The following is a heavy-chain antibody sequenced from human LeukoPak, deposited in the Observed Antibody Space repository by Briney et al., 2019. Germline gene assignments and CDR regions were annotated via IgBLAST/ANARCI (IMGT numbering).Heavy chain of an antibody. CDR2: IYYSGST. CDR3: ARVTPVEMATSDY. Sequence: SQTLSLTCTVSGGSISSGDYYWRWIRQPPGKGLEWIGYIYYSGSTYYNPSLKSRVTISVDTSKNQFSLKLSSVTAADTAVYYCARVTPVEMATSDYWGQGTLVTVSS. V-gene: IGHV4-30-4*01. CDR1: GGSISSGDYY. D-gene: IGHD5-24*01. J-gene: IGHJ4*02.